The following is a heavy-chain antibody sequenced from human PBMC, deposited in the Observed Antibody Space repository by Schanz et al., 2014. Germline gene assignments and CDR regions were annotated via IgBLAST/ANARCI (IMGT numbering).Heavy chain of an antibody. CDR2: VNPSVRGT. CDR1: GYTLSAYS. CDR3: AKGTMSGAFDI. Sequence: QVQLVQSGTQVKKPGASVKVSCKASGYTLSAYSLHWVRQAPGQGLEWMGIVNPSVRGTHFAREFQSRVTVTSDTTTSTAYMELSSLRYEDAALYCCAKGTMSGAFDIWGQGTMVTVSS. J-gene: IGHJ3*02. V-gene: IGHV1-46*01. D-gene: IGHD1-26*01.